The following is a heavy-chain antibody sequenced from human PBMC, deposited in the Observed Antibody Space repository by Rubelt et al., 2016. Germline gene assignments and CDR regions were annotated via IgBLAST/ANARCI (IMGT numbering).Heavy chain of an antibody. CDR3: TTGAVFGVSTHAEDY. CDR2: IKSRADGGTA. V-gene: IGHV3-15*01. CDR1: GFTFSTAW. Sequence: EVRLVESGGGLVKPGGSLRLSCAASGFTFSTAWMSWVRQAPGKGLEWVGRIKSRADGGTAEYGAPVKGRFTMSRDDSKNLWYLRMESRRTEDTAGDYCTTGAVFGVSTHAEDYWGKGTLVTVST. D-gene: IGHD3-3*01. J-gene: IGHJ4*02.